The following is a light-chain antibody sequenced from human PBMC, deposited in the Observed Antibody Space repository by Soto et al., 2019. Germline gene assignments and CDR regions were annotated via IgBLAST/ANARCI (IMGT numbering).Light chain of an antibody. CDR1: SSDVGSYNL. Sequence: QSVLTQPASVSGSPGQSITISCTGTSSDVGSYNLVSWYQQHPGKAPKLMIYEGNKRPSGVSNRFSGSKSGNTASLTISGLQAEDEADYYCCSYAGSSRLFGVGTKITGL. CDR2: EGN. CDR3: CSYAGSSRL. V-gene: IGLV2-23*01. J-gene: IGLJ3*02.